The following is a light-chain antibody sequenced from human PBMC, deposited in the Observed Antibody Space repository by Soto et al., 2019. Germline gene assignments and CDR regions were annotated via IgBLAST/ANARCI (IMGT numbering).Light chain of an antibody. CDR1: SSDVGGYNY. CDR2: DVS. Sequence: QSVLTRPASLSGSPGQSITISCTGTSSDVGGYNYVSWYQQHPGKAPKLMIYDVSNRPSGVSNRFSGSKSGNTASLTTSGLQAEDEADYYCSSYTSSSTLVFGTGTKVTVL. CDR3: SSYTSSSTLV. J-gene: IGLJ1*01. V-gene: IGLV2-14*01.